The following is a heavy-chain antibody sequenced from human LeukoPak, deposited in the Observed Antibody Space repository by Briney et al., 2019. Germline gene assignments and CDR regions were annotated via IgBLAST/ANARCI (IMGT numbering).Heavy chain of an antibody. J-gene: IGHJ6*03. CDR1: GFTFSSYW. CDR3: ARVYSSSWYSGYLYMDV. D-gene: IGHD6-13*01. CDR2: IKEDGSEK. Sequence: GGSLRLSCAASGFTFSSYWMSWVRQAPGKGLEWVANIKEDGSEKYYVDSVRGRFTISRDNAKNTLYLQMNTLRVEDTAVYYCARVYSSSWYSGYLYMDVWGKGITVTVSS. V-gene: IGHV3-7*01.